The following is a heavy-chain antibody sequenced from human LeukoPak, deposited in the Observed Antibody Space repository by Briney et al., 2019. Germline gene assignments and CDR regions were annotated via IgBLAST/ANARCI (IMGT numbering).Heavy chain of an antibody. J-gene: IGHJ4*02. CDR3: ARGGHSSFDY. CDR2: ITSDGSNI. Sequence: HAGGSLRLSCAASGFTFSNFWLHWVRQAPGKGLEWVSRITSDGSNINYADSVQGRFTISRDNAKNTLYLQMNSLRAEDTAVYYCARGGHSSFDYWGRGALVTVSS. CDR1: GFTFSNFW. V-gene: IGHV3-74*01. D-gene: IGHD3-16*01.